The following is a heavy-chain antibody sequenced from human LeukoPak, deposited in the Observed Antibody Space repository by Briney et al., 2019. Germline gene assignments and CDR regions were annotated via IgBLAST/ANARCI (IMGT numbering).Heavy chain of an antibody. CDR3: ARDLRSTMVRGVIAY. CDR2: IKQDGSEK. CDR1: GFTFSSYW. V-gene: IGHV3-7*01. D-gene: IGHD3-10*01. Sequence: GRSLRLSCAASGFTFSSYWMSWVRQAPGKGLEWVANIKQDGSEKYYVDSVKGRFTISRDNAKNSLYLQMNSLRAEDTAVYYCARDLRSTMVRGVIAYWGQGTLVTVSS. J-gene: IGHJ4*02.